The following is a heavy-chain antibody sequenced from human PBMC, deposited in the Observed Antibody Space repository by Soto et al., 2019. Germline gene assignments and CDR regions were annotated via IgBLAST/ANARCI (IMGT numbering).Heavy chain of an antibody. CDR3: ARPIAVSGTGYYYFDF. V-gene: IGHV5-10-1*01. D-gene: IGHD6-19*01. CDR2: IDPSDSYT. Sequence: EVQLVQSGAEVKKPGESLRISCKGTGYTFTDYWITWVRQMPGKGLEWMGRIDPSDSYTSYTPSLQGHVTISADKSISTAYLQWSSLQASDTAMYYCARPIAVSGTGYYYFDFWGQGTLVTVSS. CDR1: GYTFTDYW. J-gene: IGHJ4*02.